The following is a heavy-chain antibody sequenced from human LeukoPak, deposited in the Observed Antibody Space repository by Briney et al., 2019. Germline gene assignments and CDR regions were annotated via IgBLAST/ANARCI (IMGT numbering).Heavy chain of an antibody. J-gene: IGHJ4*02. CDR3: ARTTLTLGIAVAGDPEYYFDY. Sequence: SVKVSCKASGGTFSSYAISWVRQAPGQGLEWMGGIIPIFGTANYAQKFQGRVTITADESTSTAYMELSSLRSEDTAVYYCARTTLTLGIAVAGDPEYYFDYWGQGTLVTVSS. V-gene: IGHV1-69*13. D-gene: IGHD6-19*01. CDR1: GGTFSSYA. CDR2: IIPIFGTA.